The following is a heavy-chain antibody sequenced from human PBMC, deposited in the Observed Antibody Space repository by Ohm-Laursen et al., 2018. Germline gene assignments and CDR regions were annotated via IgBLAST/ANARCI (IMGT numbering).Heavy chain of an antibody. CDR3: AGGTGRIDY. D-gene: IGHD1-1*01. J-gene: IGHJ4*02. Sequence: SLRLSCAAPGFSFSTYSMNWVRQAPGKGLEWVSYISSGSSTIYYADSVKGRFTISRDNAKDSLYLQMNSLRAEDTAVYYCAGGTGRIDYWGQGTLVTVSS. CDR1: GFSFSTYS. V-gene: IGHV3-48*01. CDR2: ISSGSSTI.